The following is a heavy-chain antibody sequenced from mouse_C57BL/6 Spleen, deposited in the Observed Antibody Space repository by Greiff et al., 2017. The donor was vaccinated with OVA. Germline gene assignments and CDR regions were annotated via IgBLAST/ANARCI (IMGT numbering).Heavy chain of an antibody. CDR3: ARDDDGSWFAY. CDR2: IDPSDSYT. CDR1: GYTFTSYW. Sequence: VQLQQPGAELVRPGTSVKLSCKASGYTFTSYWMHWVKQRPGQGLEWIGVIDPSDSYTNYNQKFKGKATLTVDTSSSTAYMQLSSLTSEDSAVYYCARDDDGSWFAYWGQGTLVTVSA. V-gene: IGHV1-59*01. J-gene: IGHJ3*01. D-gene: IGHD2-3*01.